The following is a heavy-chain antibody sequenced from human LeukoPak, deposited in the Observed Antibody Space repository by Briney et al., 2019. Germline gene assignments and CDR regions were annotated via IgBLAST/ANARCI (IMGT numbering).Heavy chain of an antibody. Sequence: ASVKVSCKASGYTFTSYYMHWVRQAPGQGLEWMGIINPSGGSTSYAQKFQGRVTMTRDTSTSTVYMELSSLGSEDTAVYYCAYGSGSYDAFDIWGQGTMVTVSS. CDR2: INPSGGST. J-gene: IGHJ3*02. CDR1: GYTFTSYY. V-gene: IGHV1-46*01. CDR3: AYGSGSYDAFDI. D-gene: IGHD3-10*01.